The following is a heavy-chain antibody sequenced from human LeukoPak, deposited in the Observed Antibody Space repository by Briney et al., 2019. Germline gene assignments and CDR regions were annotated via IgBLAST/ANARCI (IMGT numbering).Heavy chain of an antibody. CDR3: ARDIQNVDTPMALDY. V-gene: IGHV3-30*04. CDR1: GFIFSHYA. D-gene: IGHD5-18*01. J-gene: IGHJ4*02. CDR2: VSYDGTNK. Sequence: GGSLRLSCAASGFIFSHYAMHWVRLAPGKGLEWVAVVSYDGTNKYYADSVKGRFTISRDNSRNTLYLQMNSLRAEDTAMYYCARDIQNVDTPMALDYWGQGTLVTVSS.